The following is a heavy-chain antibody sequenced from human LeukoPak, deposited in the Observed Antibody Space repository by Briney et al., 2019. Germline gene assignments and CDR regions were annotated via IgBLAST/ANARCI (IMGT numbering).Heavy chain of an antibody. J-gene: IGHJ4*02. V-gene: IGHV3-72*01. CDR3: ASASAGLVEY. Sequence: GGSLRLSCAASEFTFRSYEMNWVRQAPGKGLEWLGRIRNKAFSYTTENAASVKGRFIISRDDSKDSLYLQMNSLKVDDTGVYYCASASAGLVEYWGQGARVTVSS. CDR2: IRNKAFSYTT. CDR1: EFTFRSYE.